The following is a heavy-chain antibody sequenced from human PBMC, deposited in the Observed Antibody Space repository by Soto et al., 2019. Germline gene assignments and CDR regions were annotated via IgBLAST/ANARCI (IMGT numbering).Heavy chain of an antibody. J-gene: IGHJ5*02. Sequence: PGGSLRLSCAAPGFTFSIYALHWVRQAPGKGLEWVAVMSPNGNNQYYADSVKGRFTISRDTSKSTLYLQMRRVRAEDTAVYFCARHRHPRGTVGATSPLDPWGQGTQVTVSS. CDR3: ARHRHPRGTVGATSPLDP. CDR1: GFTFSIYA. D-gene: IGHD1-26*01. CDR2: MSPNGNNQ. V-gene: IGHV3-30*14.